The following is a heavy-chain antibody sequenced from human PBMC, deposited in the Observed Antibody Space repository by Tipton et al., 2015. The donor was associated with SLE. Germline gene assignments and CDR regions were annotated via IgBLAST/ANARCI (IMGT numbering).Heavy chain of an antibody. CDR2: IYYSGST. J-gene: IGHJ4*02. D-gene: IGHD1-26*01. V-gene: IGHV4-59*08. CDR3: ARGESPGGTFDY. Sequence: TLSLTCSVSGGSISGSYWSWIRQPPRKGLEWIGYIYYSGSTNYNPSLMSRITISVDTSKKQFSLKVSSVTAADTAIYYCARGESPGGTFDYWGQGTLVTVSS. CDR1: GGSISGSY.